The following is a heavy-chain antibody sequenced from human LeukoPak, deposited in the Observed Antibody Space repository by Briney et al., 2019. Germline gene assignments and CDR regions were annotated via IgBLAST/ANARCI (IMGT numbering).Heavy chain of an antibody. CDR2: ITPIFDTP. CDR3: ARGAFSSTSLDP. CDR1: GGTFSNDS. J-gene: IGHJ5*02. V-gene: IGHV1-69*13. Sequence: SVKVSCKVSGGTFSNDSITWVRQAPGQGLEWVGGITPIFDTPNYAPKLQGRLTINADGSTSTVYMELRSLRSEDTAVYYCARGAFSSTSLDPWGQGTLVTVSS. D-gene: IGHD2-2*01.